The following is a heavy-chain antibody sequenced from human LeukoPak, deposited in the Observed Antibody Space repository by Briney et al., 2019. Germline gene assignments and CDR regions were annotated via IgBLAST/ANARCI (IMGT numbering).Heavy chain of an antibody. J-gene: IGHJ4*02. CDR3: ARSRGHFWSGSYYFDY. CDR1: GGSISSYY. D-gene: IGHD3-3*02. CDR2: IYTSGST. V-gene: IGHV4-4*07. Sequence: SETLPLTCTVSGGSISSYYWSWIRQPAGKGLEWIGRIYTSGSTNYNPSLKSRVTMSVDTSKNQFSLKLSSVTAADTAVYYCARSRGHFWSGSYYFDYWGQGTLVTVSS.